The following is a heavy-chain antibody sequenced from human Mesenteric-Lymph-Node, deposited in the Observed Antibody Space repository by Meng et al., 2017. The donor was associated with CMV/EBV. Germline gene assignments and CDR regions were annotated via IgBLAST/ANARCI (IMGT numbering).Heavy chain of an antibody. D-gene: IGHD2-15*01. CDR2: ISTSGTTM. CDR3: ARDLVGRPSNWFDP. J-gene: IGHJ5*02. V-gene: IGHV3-48*03. Sequence: GESLKISCAASGFTFSSYEMNWVRQAPGKGLEWLSYISTSGTTMYYADSVKGRFTISRDNAKNSLYLQMNSLRAEDTAVYYCARDLVGRPSNWFDPWGQGTLVTVSS. CDR1: GFTFSSYE.